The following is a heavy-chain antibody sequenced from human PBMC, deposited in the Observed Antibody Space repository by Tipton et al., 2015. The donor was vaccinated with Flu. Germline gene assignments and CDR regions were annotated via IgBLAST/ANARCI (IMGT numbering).Heavy chain of an antibody. CDR1: GYTFNIYY. J-gene: IGHJ4*02. CDR2: INPDSGGT. V-gene: IGHV1-2*02. D-gene: IGHD2-15*01. CDR3: AKDGVAATDY. Sequence: QVQLVQSGAEVKKPGASVRVSCKASGYTFNIYYIHWVRQAPGQGLEWMGWINPDSGGTYYAQKFQGRVTMTRDTAIRTVYMELSSLRSDGTAVYYCAKDGVAATDYWGQGTLVTVSS.